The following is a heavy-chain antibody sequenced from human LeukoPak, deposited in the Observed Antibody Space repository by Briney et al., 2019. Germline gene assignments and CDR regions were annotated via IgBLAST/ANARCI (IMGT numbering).Heavy chain of an antibody. CDR1: GGSISSGDYY. CDR2: IYYSGST. CDR3: ARDSSGYSVFDY. D-gene: IGHD3-22*01. Sequence: PSQTLSLTCTVSGGSISSGDYYWSWIRQPPGKGLEWIGYIYYSGSTYYNPSLKSRVTISVDTSKNQFSLKLSYVTAADTAVYYCARDSSGYSVFDYWGQGTLVTVSS. V-gene: IGHV4-30-4*01. J-gene: IGHJ4*02.